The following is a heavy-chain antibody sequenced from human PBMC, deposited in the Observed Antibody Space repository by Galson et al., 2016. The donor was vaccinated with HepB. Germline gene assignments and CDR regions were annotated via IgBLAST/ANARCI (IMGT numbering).Heavy chain of an antibody. D-gene: IGHD3-3*01. V-gene: IGHV4-39*01. CDR2: IHYVGTT. Sequence: SETLSLTCTVSGGSISSSSYYWGWIRQPPGKGLGWLGNIHYVGTTYYNPSPKSRVTISVDTSKNQFSLRLSSVTAADTAVYYCARGTEWLSQNWFDPWGQGTLVTISS. CDR1: GGSISSSSYY. CDR3: ARGTEWLSQNWFDP. J-gene: IGHJ5*02.